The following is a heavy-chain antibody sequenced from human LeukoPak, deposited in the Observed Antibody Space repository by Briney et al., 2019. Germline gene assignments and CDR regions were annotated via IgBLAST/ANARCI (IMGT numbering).Heavy chain of an antibody. CDR3: ARGGYGSGSYLSPENDY. Sequence: RPGGSLRLSCAASGFTFSSYWMSWVRHAPGKGLVWVSRINSDGSSTSYADSVKGRFTISRDNAKNTLYLQMSSLRAEDTAVYYCARGGYGSGSYLSPENDYWGQGTRVTVSS. J-gene: IGHJ4*02. CDR2: INSDGSST. CDR1: GFTFSSYW. D-gene: IGHD3-10*01. V-gene: IGHV3-74*01.